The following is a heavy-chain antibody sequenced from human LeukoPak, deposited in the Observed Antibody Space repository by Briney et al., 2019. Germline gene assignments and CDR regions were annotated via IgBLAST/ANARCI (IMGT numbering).Heavy chain of an antibody. CDR3: ASRVVPAAKDYYYYYMDV. CDR1: GGSISSYY. V-gene: IGHV4-4*07. D-gene: IGHD2-2*01. J-gene: IGHJ6*03. Sequence: PSETLSLTCTVSGGSISSYYWSWIRQPAGKGLEWIGRIYTSGSTNYNPSLKSRVTMSVDTSKNQFSLKLSSVTAADTAVYYCASRVVPAAKDYYYYYMDVWGKGTTVTISS. CDR2: IYTSGST.